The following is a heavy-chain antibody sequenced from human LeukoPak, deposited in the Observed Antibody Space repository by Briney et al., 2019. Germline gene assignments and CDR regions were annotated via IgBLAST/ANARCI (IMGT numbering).Heavy chain of an antibody. Sequence: SEALSLTCTVSGGSISSYYWSWVRQPPGKGLEWNGYIYYSGSTNYNPSLKSRVTISVDTSKNHFSLKLSSVTAADTAVYYCARDGTVNPYNWFDPWGQGTLVTVSS. V-gene: IGHV4-59*01. CDR2: IYYSGST. CDR3: ARDGTVNPYNWFDP. J-gene: IGHJ5*02. CDR1: GGSISSYY. D-gene: IGHD3-10*01.